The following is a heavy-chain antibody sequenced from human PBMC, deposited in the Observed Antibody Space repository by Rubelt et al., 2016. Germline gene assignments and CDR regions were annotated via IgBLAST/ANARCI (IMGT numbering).Heavy chain of an antibody. CDR1: GFTFSDYY. Sequence: VQLVESGGGLVKPGGSLRLSCAASGFTFSDYYMSWIRQAPGKGLEWVSYISSSSSYTNYADSVKGRFTISRDNAKNSLYLQMNSLRAEDTAVYYCARDHEVINDGSDYWGQGTLVTVSS. CDR3: ARDHEVINDGSDY. J-gene: IGHJ4*02. CDR2: ISSSSSYT. D-gene: IGHD3-10*01. V-gene: IGHV3-11*06.